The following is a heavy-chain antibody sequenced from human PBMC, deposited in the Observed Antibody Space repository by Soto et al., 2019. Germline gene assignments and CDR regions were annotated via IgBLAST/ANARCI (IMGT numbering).Heavy chain of an antibody. Sequence: SETMSLTCAVSGGSIRGGGYSWSWIRQPPGTGLEWIGDINHSGSTNYNPSLKSRVTISVDTSKNQFSLKLTSVTAADTAVYYCARDKITGLFDYWGQGTLVTVSS. CDR2: INHSGST. CDR1: GGSIRGGGYS. V-gene: IGHV4-61*08. CDR3: ARDKITGLFDY. J-gene: IGHJ4*02. D-gene: IGHD2-8*02.